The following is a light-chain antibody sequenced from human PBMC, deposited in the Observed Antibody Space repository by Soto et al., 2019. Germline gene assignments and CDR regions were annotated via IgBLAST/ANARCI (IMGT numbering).Light chain of an antibody. Sequence: QSALTQPRSVSGSPGQSVTISCTGTSSDVGGYNYVSWYQQHPGKAPKLMIYDVSKRPSGVPDRFSGSKSCNTASLTISGLQAEDEADYYCCSYAGSYTVLFGGGTKLTVL. V-gene: IGLV2-11*01. J-gene: IGLJ2*01. CDR2: DVS. CDR1: SSDVGGYNY. CDR3: CSYAGSYTVL.